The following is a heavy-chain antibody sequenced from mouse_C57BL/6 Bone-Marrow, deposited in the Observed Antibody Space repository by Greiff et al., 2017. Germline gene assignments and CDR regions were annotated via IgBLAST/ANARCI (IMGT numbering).Heavy chain of an antibody. V-gene: IGHV1-84*01. D-gene: IGHD1-1*01. CDR3: AREIYYGSSYDWYFDV. J-gene: IGHJ1*03. CDR2: IYPGSGNT. CDR1: GYTFTDYY. Sequence: VQLQQSGPELVKPGASVKISCKASGYTFTDYYINWVKQRPGQGLEWIGWIYPGSGNTKYNEKFKGKATLTVDTSSSTAYMQLSSLTSEDSAVYFCAREIYYGSSYDWYFDVWGTGTTVTVSS.